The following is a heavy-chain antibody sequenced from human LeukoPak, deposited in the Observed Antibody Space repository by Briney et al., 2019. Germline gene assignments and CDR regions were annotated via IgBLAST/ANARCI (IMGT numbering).Heavy chain of an antibody. V-gene: IGHV3-7*01. CDR1: GFTFSSYW. CDR2: IKQDGSEK. Sequence: GGSLRLSCAASGFTFSSYWMSWVRQAPGKGLEWVANIKQDGSEKYYVDSVKGRFTISRGNAKNSLYLQMNSLRAEDTAVYYCARGRSSSWAAPIRYWGQGTLVTVSS. CDR3: ARGRSSSWAAPIRY. J-gene: IGHJ4*02. D-gene: IGHD6-13*01.